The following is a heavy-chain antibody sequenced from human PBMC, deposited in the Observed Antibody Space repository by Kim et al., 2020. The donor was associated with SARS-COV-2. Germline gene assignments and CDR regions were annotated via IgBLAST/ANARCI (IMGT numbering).Heavy chain of an antibody. J-gene: IGHJ5*02. D-gene: IGHD2-2*01. CDR2: IGGGGGNT. V-gene: IGHV3-23*01. CDR1: GFTFSSYA. Sequence: GGSLRLSCAASGFTFSSYAMMWARQAPGKGLEWVSTIGGGGGNTFYADSVKGRFTISRDNSKNTLHLQMNSLRAEDTALYYCAKGKDTEKVGWFDPWGEGILVTVSS. CDR3: AKGKDTEKVGWFDP.